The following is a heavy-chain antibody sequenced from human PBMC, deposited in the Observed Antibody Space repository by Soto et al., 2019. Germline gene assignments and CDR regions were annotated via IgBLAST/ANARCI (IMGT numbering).Heavy chain of an antibody. D-gene: IGHD5-18*01. CDR3: ARDPAGYSYGYDLYGMDV. J-gene: IGHJ6*02. V-gene: IGHV4-59*01. CDR1: GGSISSYY. Sequence: SETLSLTCTVSGGSISSYYWSWIRQPPGKGLEWIGYIYYSGSTNYNPSLKSRVTISVDTSKNQFSLKLSSVTAADTAVYYCARDPAGYSYGYDLYGMDVWGQGTTVTVSS. CDR2: IYYSGST.